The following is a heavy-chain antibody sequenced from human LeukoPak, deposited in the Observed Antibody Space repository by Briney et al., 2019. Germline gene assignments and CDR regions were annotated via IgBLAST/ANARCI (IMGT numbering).Heavy chain of an antibody. J-gene: IGHJ4*02. Sequence: SETLSLTCGVSGYSISRGYYWAWIRQPPGKGLEWIGTIYHIGSTYYNPSLESRVTISVDTSKNEFSLNLNSVSAADTAVYYCARAGWIITSGIDYWGQGALVTVSS. V-gene: IGHV4-38-2*01. D-gene: IGHD1-20*01. CDR1: GYSISRGYY. CDR3: ARAGWIITSGIDY. CDR2: IYHIGST.